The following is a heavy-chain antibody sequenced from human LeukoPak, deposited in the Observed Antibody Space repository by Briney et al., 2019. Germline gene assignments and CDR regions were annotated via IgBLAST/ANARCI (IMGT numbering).Heavy chain of an antibody. V-gene: IGHV4-59*08. Sequence: PSETLSLTCTVSGDSISTYYWSWIRQPPGKGPEWIGYTRYSGSANYNPSLRSRVTISIDTSKNQFSLKLSSVTAADTAVYHCARLVYDSRGYYFDYWGQGTLVTVSS. J-gene: IGHJ4*02. CDR3: ARLVYDSRGYYFDY. CDR1: GDSISTYY. D-gene: IGHD3-22*01. CDR2: TRYSGSA.